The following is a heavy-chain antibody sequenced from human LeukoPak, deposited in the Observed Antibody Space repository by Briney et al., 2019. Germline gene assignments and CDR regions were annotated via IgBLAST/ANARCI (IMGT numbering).Heavy chain of an antibody. CDR3: AQISPYWAFDY. Sequence: SGPTQVKPTQTLTLTCTFSGFSLSTSGVGVGWVRQPPGKALEWLALIYWDDDKRYSPSLKSRLTITKDTSKNQVVLTMTNMDPVDTATYYCAQISPYWAFDYWGQGTLVTVSS. J-gene: IGHJ4*02. CDR1: GFSLSTSGVG. D-gene: IGHD2-8*02. CDR2: IYWDDDK. V-gene: IGHV2-5*02.